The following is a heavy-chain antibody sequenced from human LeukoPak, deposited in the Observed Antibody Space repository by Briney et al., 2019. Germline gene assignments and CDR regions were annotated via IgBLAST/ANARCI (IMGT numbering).Heavy chain of an antibody. CDR3: SRENGAFSPFGY. V-gene: IGHV4-4*02. CDR1: GVAITSTNW. D-gene: IGHD2-8*01. Sequence: PSGTLSLTCGVSGVAITSTNWWSWVRQPPGQGLEWIGEISLSGLTNYNPSLKSRVTMALDKSKNHLSLNLTPVTAADTAVYYCSRENGAFSPFGYWGQGTLVTVPS. CDR2: ISLSGLT. J-gene: IGHJ4*02.